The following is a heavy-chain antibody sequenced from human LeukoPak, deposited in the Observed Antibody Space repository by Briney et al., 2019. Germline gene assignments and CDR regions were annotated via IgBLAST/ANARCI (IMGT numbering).Heavy chain of an antibody. Sequence: ASVKVSCKASGYTFTSYDINWVRQATGQGLEWMGWMNPNSGNTGYAQKFRGRVTMTRNTSISTAYMELSSLRSEDTAVYYCARAYSSGWPLNYWGQGTLVTVSS. CDR1: GYTFTSYD. CDR2: MNPNSGNT. CDR3: ARAYSSGWPLNY. J-gene: IGHJ4*02. D-gene: IGHD6-19*01. V-gene: IGHV1-8*01.